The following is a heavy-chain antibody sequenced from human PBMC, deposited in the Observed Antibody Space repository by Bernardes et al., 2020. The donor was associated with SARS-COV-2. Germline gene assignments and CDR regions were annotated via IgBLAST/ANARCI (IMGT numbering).Heavy chain of an antibody. Sequence: SVKVSCKASGGTFSSYAISWVRQAPGQGLEWMGGIIPIFGTANYAQKFQGRVTITADESTSTAYMELSSLRSEDTAVYYCARVRGSSGWLPYYYYGMDVWGQGTTVTVSS. J-gene: IGHJ6*02. CDR2: IIPIFGTA. CDR1: GGTFSSYA. D-gene: IGHD6-19*01. CDR3: ARVRGSSGWLPYYYYGMDV. V-gene: IGHV1-69*13.